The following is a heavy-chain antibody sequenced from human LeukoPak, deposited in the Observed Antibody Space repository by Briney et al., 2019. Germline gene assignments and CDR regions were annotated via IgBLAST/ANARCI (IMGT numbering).Heavy chain of an antibody. Sequence: PGGSLRLSCAASGFTFSSYEMIWVRQAPGKGLEWISYISSNGSNTYYADSLKGRFTISRDNAKNSLYLQMNSLRAEDTAVYYCAGDGQRWPIYYWGQGTLVTVSS. V-gene: IGHV3-48*03. J-gene: IGHJ4*02. CDR3: AGDGQRWPIYY. D-gene: IGHD6-19*01. CDR2: ISSNGSNT. CDR1: GFTFSSYE.